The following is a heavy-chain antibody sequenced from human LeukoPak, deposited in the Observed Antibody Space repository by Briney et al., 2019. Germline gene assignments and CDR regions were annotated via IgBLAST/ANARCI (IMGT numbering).Heavy chain of an antibody. V-gene: IGHV1-18*01. Sequence: ASVRVSCKASGYTFPRYGISWVRQAPGQGLEWMGWVSPYSGNTKYAQKLQGRVTMTTDTSTSTADMELKTLRSDDTAVYYCARDWSGSYYGAFDMWGQGTMVTVSS. CDR1: GYTFPRYG. D-gene: IGHD1-26*01. CDR3: ARDWSGSYYGAFDM. J-gene: IGHJ3*02. CDR2: VSPYSGNT.